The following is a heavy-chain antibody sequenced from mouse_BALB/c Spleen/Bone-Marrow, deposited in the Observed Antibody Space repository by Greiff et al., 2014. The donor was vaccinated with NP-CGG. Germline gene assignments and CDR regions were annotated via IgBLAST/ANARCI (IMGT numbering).Heavy chain of an antibody. CDR1: GLAFSSYG. V-gene: IGHV5-6-3*01. CDR3: ARDGYYVFYAMDY. Sequence: EVQLVESGGGLVQPGGSLKLSCAASGLAFSSYGMSWVRQTPDKRLELVATINSNGGSTYYPDSVKGRFTISRDNAKNTLYLQVSSLKSEDTAMYYCARDGYYVFYAMDYWGQGTSVTVSS. J-gene: IGHJ4*01. D-gene: IGHD2-3*01. CDR2: INSNGGST.